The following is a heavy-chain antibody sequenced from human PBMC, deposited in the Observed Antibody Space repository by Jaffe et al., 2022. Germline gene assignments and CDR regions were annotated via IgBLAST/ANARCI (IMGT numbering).Heavy chain of an antibody. V-gene: IGHV4-39*01. CDR3: ARHPIGYYYYYMDV. CDR2: IYYSGST. J-gene: IGHJ6*03. Sequence: QLQLQESGPGLVKPSETLSLTCTVSGGSISSSSYYWGWIRQPPGKGLEWIGSIYYSGSTYYNPSLKSRVTISVDTSKNQFSLKLSSVTAADTAVYYCARHPIGYYYYYMDVWGKGTTVTVSS. CDR1: GGSISSSSYY.